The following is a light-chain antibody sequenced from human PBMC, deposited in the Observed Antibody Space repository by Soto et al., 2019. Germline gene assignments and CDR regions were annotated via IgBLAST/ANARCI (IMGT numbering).Light chain of an antibody. V-gene: IGKV3-11*01. CDR3: QQYNEWPPFT. CDR1: QSVRSY. Sequence: EIVLTQSPATLSLSPGERATLSCMASQSVRSYLVWYQQKPGQAPRLLIYDASTRATGIPARFSGSGSGTDFTLTISSLEPEDFAVYYCQQYNEWPPFTFGQGTRLEIK. CDR2: DAS. J-gene: IGKJ5*01.